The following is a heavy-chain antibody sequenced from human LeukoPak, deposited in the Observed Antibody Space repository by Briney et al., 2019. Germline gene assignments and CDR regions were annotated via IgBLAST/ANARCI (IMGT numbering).Heavy chain of an antibody. CDR2: MNPNSGNT. J-gene: IGHJ6*02. CDR3: ARGGPPEGWRRYIRTGYYYGMDV. Sequence: ASVKVSCKASGYTFTSYDINWVRQATGQGLEWMGWMNPNSGNTGYAQKFQGRVTMTRNTSISTAYMELSSLRSEDTAVYYCARGGPPEGWRRYIRTGYYYGMDVWGQGTTVTVSS. V-gene: IGHV1-8*01. CDR1: GYTFTSYD. D-gene: IGHD5-12*01.